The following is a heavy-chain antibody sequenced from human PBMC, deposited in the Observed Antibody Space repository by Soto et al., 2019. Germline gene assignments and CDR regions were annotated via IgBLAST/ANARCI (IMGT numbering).Heavy chain of an antibody. D-gene: IGHD3-22*01. J-gene: IGHJ6*02. CDR2: ISAYNGNT. V-gene: IGHV1-18*01. CDR3: ARVLHYDSSGYYTRYYYGMDV. Sequence: GASVKVSCKASGYTFTSYGISWVRQAPGQGLEWMGWISAYNGNTNYAQKLQGRVTMTTDTSTSTAYMELRSLRSDDAAVYYCARVLHYDSSGYYTRYYYGMDVWGQGTTVTVSS. CDR1: GYTFTSYG.